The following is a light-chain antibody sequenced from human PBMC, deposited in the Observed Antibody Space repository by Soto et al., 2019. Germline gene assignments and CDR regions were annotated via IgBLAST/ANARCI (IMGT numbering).Light chain of an antibody. CDR3: QQYGSSGT. CDR2: GAS. V-gene: IGKV3-20*01. CDR1: QRVTSSY. J-gene: IGKJ1*01. Sequence: EIVLAQSPGTLSLSPGERANLSCRASQRVTSSYLAWYQQKPGQAPRLLIYGASSTATGIPDRFSGSWSGTDFTLTISRLEPEDFAVYYCQQYGSSGTFGQGTKVEIK.